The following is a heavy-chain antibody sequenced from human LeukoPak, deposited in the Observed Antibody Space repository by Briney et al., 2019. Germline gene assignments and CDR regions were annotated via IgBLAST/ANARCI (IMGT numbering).Heavy chain of an antibody. CDR2: ISAGSDNT. D-gene: IGHD2-15*01. Sequence: PGGSLRLSCAASGFTFSSSPMSWVRQTPGKGPEWVSTISAGSDNTFYADSVKGRFTISRDNSKSTLYLQMNSLRAEDTAVYYCAKPRGTVVVAAHYYYYAMDVWGQGTTVTVSS. CDR3: AKPRGTVVVAAHYYYYAMDV. CDR1: GFTFSSSP. V-gene: IGHV3-23*01. J-gene: IGHJ6*02.